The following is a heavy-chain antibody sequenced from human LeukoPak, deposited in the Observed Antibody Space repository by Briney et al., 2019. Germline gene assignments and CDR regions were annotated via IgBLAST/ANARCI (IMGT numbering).Heavy chain of an antibody. CDR2: IKQDGSGK. Sequence: GGSLRLSCAASGFTFSSYWMSWVRQAPGKGLEWVANIKQDGSGKYYVDSVKGRFTISRDNANTSLYLQMNSLRAEATAVYYCARLRRDGYPRRYYFDYWGQGTLVTVSS. D-gene: IGHD5-24*01. V-gene: IGHV3-7*01. CDR3: ARLRRDGYPRRYYFDY. CDR1: GFTFSSYW. J-gene: IGHJ4*02.